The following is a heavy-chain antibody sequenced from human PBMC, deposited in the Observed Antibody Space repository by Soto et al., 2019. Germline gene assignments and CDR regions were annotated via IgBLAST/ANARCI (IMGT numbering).Heavy chain of an antibody. J-gene: IGHJ5*02. CDR2: IYYSGST. V-gene: IGHV4-59*01. CDR1: GGSISSYY. D-gene: IGHD4-17*01. CDR3: ARGSHPLYGDLRNNWFDP. Sequence: SQTLSLTCTVSGGSISSYYWSWILQPPGKGLEWIGYIYYSGSTNYNPSLKSRVTISVDTSKNQFSLKLRSVTAADTAVYYCARGSHPLYGDLRNNWFDPWGQGTLVTVSS.